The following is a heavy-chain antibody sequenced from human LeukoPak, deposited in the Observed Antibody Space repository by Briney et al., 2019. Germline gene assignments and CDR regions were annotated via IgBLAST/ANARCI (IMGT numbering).Heavy chain of an antibody. Sequence: ASVKVSCKASGGTFSSYAISWVRQAPGQGLEWMGGIIPIFGTANYAQKFQGRVTITTDESTSTAYMELSSLRSEDTAVYYCARRLADKQQLVPWDYYYMDVWGEGTTVTVSS. V-gene: IGHV1-69*05. D-gene: IGHD6-13*01. CDR2: IIPIFGTA. CDR1: GGTFSSYA. CDR3: ARRLADKQQLVPWDYYYMDV. J-gene: IGHJ6*03.